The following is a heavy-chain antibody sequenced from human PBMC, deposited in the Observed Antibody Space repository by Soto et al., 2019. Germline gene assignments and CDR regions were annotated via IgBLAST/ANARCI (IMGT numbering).Heavy chain of an antibody. CDR3: ARCFSGNYPTRPEEQYYFDP. D-gene: IGHD1-26*01. V-gene: IGHV4-59*01. Sequence: TLSLSCTVSGDSIRSYYWSWIRQPPGKGLEWIGYIYYSGYTSYNPSLKSRVTISVDTSKNQFSLKLNSVTAADTAVYYCARCFSGNYPTRPEEQYYFDPCGQGPLFTVSP. J-gene: IGHJ4*02. CDR1: GDSIRSYY. CDR2: IYYSGYT.